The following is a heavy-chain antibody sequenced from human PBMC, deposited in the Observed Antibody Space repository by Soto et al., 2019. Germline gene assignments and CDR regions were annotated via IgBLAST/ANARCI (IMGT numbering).Heavy chain of an antibody. V-gene: IGHV3-30*03. Sequence: ESGGGAVQPGRSLRLSCTASGFSFSSHDMHWVRQAPGEGLEWVSAMSFDGSYKHYADSVKGRFTISRDNSENTLYLQMNGLRPEDTAVYFCARGMIRGVVYYGVEVWGQGTTVTVS. CDR2: MSFDGSYK. D-gene: IGHD3-10*01. J-gene: IGHJ6*02. CDR3: ARGMIRGVVYYGVEV. CDR1: GFSFSSHD.